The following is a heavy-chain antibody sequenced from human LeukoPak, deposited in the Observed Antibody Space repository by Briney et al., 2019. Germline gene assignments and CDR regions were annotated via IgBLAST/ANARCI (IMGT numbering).Heavy chain of an antibody. V-gene: IGHV6-1*01. Sequence: SQTLSLTCAISGDSVSSNSVAWNWVRRSPSRGLEWLGRTYYRSTWYYDYAVSVKSRINISPDTSKNQFSLHLNSVTPEDSAVYYCARGATAYFDYWGQGNLVTVSS. D-gene: IGHD5-12*01. CDR3: ARGATAYFDY. CDR2: TYYRSTWYY. CDR1: GDSVSSNSVA. J-gene: IGHJ4*02.